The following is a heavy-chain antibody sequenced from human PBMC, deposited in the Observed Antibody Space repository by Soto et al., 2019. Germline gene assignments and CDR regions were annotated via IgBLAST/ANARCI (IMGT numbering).Heavy chain of an antibody. CDR2: ISNSFSDGNT. J-gene: IGHJ4*02. Sequence: GGSLRLSCAASGFTFSNYAMDWVRQAPGKGLEWVSAISNSFSDGNTHYADSVKGRFTISRDNDKNTVFLEMNSLRAEDTAVYYCAKVFSPEGGNYFDYWGQGTLVTVSS. V-gene: IGHV3-23*01. CDR3: AKVFSPEGGNYFDY. CDR1: GFTFSNYA.